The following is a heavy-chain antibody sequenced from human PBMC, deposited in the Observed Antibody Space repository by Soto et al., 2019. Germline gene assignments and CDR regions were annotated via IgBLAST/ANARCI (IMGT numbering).Heavy chain of an antibody. J-gene: IGHJ4*02. V-gene: IGHV4-59*01. Sequence: SETLSLTCSVSGGSINNFHWSWIRQPPGKGLEWIGFVFYSGRTTYNPSLQSRVTISVDTSHNHFSLKLRSVTAADTATYYCARIKSGYSYGSIIDFWGQGKLVTVS. CDR1: GGSINNFH. D-gene: IGHD5-18*01. CDR2: VFYSGRT. CDR3: ARIKSGYSYGSIIDF.